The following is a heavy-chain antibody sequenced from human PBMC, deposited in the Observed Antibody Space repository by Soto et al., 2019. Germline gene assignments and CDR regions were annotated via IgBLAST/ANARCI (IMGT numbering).Heavy chain of an antibody. D-gene: IGHD3-22*01. CDR1: GYTFTSYA. Sequence: QVQLVQSGAEVKKPGASVKVSCKASGYTFTSYAMHWVRQAPGQRLEWMGWINAGNGNTKYSQKFQGRVTITRDTSASTAYMELSSLRSEDTAVYYCASSGYDSSGYYLSTWFDPWGQGTLVTVSS. CDR2: INAGNGNT. V-gene: IGHV1-3*01. CDR3: ASSGYDSSGYYLSTWFDP. J-gene: IGHJ5*02.